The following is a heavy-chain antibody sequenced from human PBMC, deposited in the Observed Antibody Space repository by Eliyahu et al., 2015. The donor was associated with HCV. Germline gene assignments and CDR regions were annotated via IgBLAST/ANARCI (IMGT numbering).Heavy chain of an antibody. J-gene: IGHJ4*02. D-gene: IGHD2-15*01. Sequence: QVHLVQSGAEVKKPGXSVKVXCKASGYTXTGYYMHWVRQAPGQGFXWMGWXNPNXXGTNYAQNFQGRVTMTRDTSISTAYMELSRLRSDDTAVYYCARDGEDVVVMVPATVLDYWGQGTLVTVSS. CDR2: XNPNXXGT. CDR1: GYTXTGYY. CDR3: ARDGEDVVVMVPATVLDY. V-gene: IGHV1-2*02.